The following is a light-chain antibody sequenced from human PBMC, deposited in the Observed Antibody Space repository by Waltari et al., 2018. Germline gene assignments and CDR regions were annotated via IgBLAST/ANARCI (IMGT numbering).Light chain of an antibody. Sequence: QSALTQPPSVSGSPGQSVTISRTGSSNDIGNSNPVPWYHQSPGTAPRLIIYEVSNRPSGVPDRFSGSKSGNTASLTISGLQAEDEADYYCTSFTMSNTLLFGGGTKLTVL. CDR3: TSFTMSNTLL. CDR1: SNDIGNSNP. V-gene: IGLV2-18*02. CDR2: EVS. J-gene: IGLJ2*01.